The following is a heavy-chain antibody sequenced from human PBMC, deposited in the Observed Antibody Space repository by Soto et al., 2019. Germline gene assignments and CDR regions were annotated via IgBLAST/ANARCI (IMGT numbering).Heavy chain of an antibody. CDR3: GRVPGRLRS. CDR2: TYSRSKCYS. V-gene: IGHV6-1*01. CDR1: GDSVSSKSAA. J-gene: IGHJ5*02. Sequence: SPTLSLPCDISGDSVSSKSAAWNWIRLSPSSGFECPGRTYSRSKCYSVYAPSVKRRITINPDPSKTQSALQVNSVTPDHTAIYYRGRVPGRLRSWGQGTLDTVSA. D-gene: IGHD4-17*01.